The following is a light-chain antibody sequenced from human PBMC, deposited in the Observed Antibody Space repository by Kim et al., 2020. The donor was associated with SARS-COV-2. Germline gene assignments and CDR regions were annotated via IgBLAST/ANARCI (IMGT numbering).Light chain of an antibody. J-gene: IGLJ3*02. CDR3: STYTSSSTWV. Sequence: QSVLTKPASVSGSPGQSITIACTGTSSDVCGYNYVSWYQQHPGKAPKLMIYDVSNRPSGVSNRFSGSKSGNTASLTISGIQAEDDADYYCSTYTSSSTWVLGGGNQLTV. CDR1: SSDVCGYNY. CDR2: DVS. V-gene: IGLV2-14*03.